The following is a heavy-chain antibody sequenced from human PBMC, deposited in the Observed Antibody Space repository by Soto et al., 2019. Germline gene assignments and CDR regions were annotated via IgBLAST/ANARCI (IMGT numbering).Heavy chain of an antibody. CDR2: ISYSGT. J-gene: IGHJ4*02. D-gene: IGHD3-10*01. CDR3: VKGLYYIDY. Sequence: EVQLLESGGGLVQPGGSLRLSCAASGFIFSDFAMNWFRQAPGKGLEWVSTISYSGTYYADPLRGRFTISRDNSKNILYLQMNSLRAEDTAIYYCVKGLYYIDYWGQGALVTVSS. CDR1: GFIFSDFA. V-gene: IGHV3-23*01.